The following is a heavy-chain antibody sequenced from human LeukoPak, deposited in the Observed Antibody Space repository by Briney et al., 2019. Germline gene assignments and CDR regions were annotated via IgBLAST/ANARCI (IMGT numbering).Heavy chain of an antibody. D-gene: IGHD5-12*01. V-gene: IGHV3-64*01. CDR2: ISSNGGST. Sequence: GGSLRLSCAASGFTFSSYAMHWVRQAPGKGLEYVSAISSNGGSTYYANSVKGRFTISRDNPKNSLYLQMNSLRAEDTAVYYCARDYDYSLDYWGQGTQVTVSS. CDR1: GFTFSSYA. CDR3: ARDYDYSLDY. J-gene: IGHJ4*02.